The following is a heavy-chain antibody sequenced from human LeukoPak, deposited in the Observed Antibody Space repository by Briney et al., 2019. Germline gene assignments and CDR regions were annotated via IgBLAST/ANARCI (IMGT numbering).Heavy chain of an antibody. D-gene: IGHD3-10*01. V-gene: IGHV4-59*01. J-gene: IGHJ5*02. CDR2: IYYSGST. Sequence: SETLSLTCTVSGGSISSYYWSWIRQPPGKGLEWIGYIYYSGSTNYNPSLKSRVTISVDTSKNQFSLKLSSVTAADTAVYYCARGGLLWFGEPTSYNWFDPWGQGTLVTVSS. CDR1: GGSISSYY. CDR3: ARGGLLWFGEPTSYNWFDP.